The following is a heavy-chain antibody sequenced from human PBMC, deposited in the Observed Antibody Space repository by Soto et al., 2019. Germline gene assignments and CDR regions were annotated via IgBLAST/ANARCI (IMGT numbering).Heavy chain of an antibody. CDR3: ARDGRKEPWVEGLTAMGV. CDR1: AYTFTTYG. CDR2: ISGYNGQT. Sequence: QVQLVQSGPEVKKPGASVKVSCKASAYTFTTYGVSWVRQAPGQGLEWMGWISGYNGQTNYAQKFRGRVTITTDTSTSAAYMELRSLSSDDTAMYYCARDGRKEPWVEGLTAMGVWGQGTTVTGSS. J-gene: IGHJ6*02. V-gene: IGHV1-18*01. D-gene: IGHD1-26*01.